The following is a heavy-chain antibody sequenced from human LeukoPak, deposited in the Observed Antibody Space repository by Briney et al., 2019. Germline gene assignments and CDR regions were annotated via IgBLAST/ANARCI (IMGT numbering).Heavy chain of an antibody. CDR2: ISYEGGTNK. D-gene: IGHD6-13*01. V-gene: IGHV3-30-3*01. Sequence: GRSLRLSCEASGFTSINYALHWVRQAPGRGLEWVAIISYEGGTNKYYADSVKGRFTISRDNSKNTLYLQMNGLRGEDTAVYYCTRDWSAAGGFDYWGQGTLVTVSS. CDR1: GFTSINYA. J-gene: IGHJ4*02. CDR3: TRDWSAAGGFDY.